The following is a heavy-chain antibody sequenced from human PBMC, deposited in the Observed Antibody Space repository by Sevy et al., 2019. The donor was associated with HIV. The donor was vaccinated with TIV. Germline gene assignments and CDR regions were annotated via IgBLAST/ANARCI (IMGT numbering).Heavy chain of an antibody. D-gene: IGHD3-22*01. CDR2: IYYSGST. CDR1: GGSISSGGYY. Sequence: SETLSLTCTVSGGSISSGGYYWSWIRQHPGKGLEWIGYIYYSGSTYYNPSLKSRVTISVDTSKNRFSLKLSSVTAADTAVYYCASGVYYYDSSGYPPDWYFDLWGRGTLVTVSS. CDR3: ASGVYYYDSSGYPPDWYFDL. J-gene: IGHJ2*01. V-gene: IGHV4-31*03.